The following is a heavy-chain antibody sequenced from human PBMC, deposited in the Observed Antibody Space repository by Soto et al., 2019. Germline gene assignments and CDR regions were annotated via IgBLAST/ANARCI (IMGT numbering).Heavy chain of an antibody. D-gene: IGHD6-13*01. Sequence: SAKVSCKPSGGTFSSYAISWVRQAPGQGLEWMGGIIPIFGTANYAQKFQGRVTITADESTSTAYMELSGLRSEDTAVYYCARLGAGIANHLSPPYYYYYGMDVWGQGTTVTVSS. CDR3: ARLGAGIANHLSPPYYYYYGMDV. CDR1: GGTFSSYA. CDR2: IIPIFGTA. V-gene: IGHV1-69*13. J-gene: IGHJ6*02.